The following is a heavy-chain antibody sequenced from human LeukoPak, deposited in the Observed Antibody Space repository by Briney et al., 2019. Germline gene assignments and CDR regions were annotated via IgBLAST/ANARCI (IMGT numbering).Heavy chain of an antibody. CDR3: ARQGELAIDY. V-gene: IGHV4-59*08. CDR2: IYNTGRT. D-gene: IGHD1-26*01. Sequence: SETLSLTCIVSGGSITNYYWSWIRQSPGKGLEWIGFIYNTGRTNYNPSLQSRVTMSIDTSKNQFSLKLSSVTAADTAVYYCARQGELAIDYWGQGTLVTVSS. CDR1: GGSITNYY. J-gene: IGHJ4*02.